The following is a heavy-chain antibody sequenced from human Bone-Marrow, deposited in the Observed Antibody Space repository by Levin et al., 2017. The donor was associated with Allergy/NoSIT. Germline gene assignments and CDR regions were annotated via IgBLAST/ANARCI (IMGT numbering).Heavy chain of an antibody. CDR1: GASVSSPRYF. Sequence: SETLSLTCTVSGASVSSPRYFWTWVRQPPGRKLEWMGYIYYNGNTKYNPSLKSRVTMSVDTSKNQFSLRLTSVTAADTAIYYCARDGVYYYGMDVWGRGTTVIVSS. D-gene: IGHD3-16*01. V-gene: IGHV4-61*01. CDR3: ARDGVYYYGMDV. J-gene: IGHJ6*02. CDR2: IYYNGNT.